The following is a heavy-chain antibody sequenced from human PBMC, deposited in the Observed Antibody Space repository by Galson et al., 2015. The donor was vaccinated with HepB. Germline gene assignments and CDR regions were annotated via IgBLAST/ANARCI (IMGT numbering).Heavy chain of an antibody. CDR3: AKGTQRRLTTMTSHNYFDY. Sequence: SLRLSCAASRFTFSTYAMSWVRQAPGKGLEWVSTITGGGRTNYAESVTGRFTISRDNSENTVYLQMSRLRPEDTAVYYCAKGTQRRLTTMTSHNYFDYWGQGTLVAVSS. J-gene: IGHJ4*02. V-gene: IGHV3-23*01. D-gene: IGHD4-17*01. CDR2: ITGGGRT. CDR1: RFTFSTYA.